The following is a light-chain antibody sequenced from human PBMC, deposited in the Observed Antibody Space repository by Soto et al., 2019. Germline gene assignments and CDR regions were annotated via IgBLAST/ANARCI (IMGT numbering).Light chain of an antibody. Sequence: QSALTQPASVSGSPGQSITISCTGTSSDVGGYNYVSWYQQHPGKAPKLMIYEVSNRPSGVSNRFSGSKSGNTASLTISGLKAEDEADYYCSSYTSSSTLVFGTGTKLTFL. CDR1: SSDVGGYNY. V-gene: IGLV2-14*01. CDR2: EVS. J-gene: IGLJ1*01. CDR3: SSYTSSSTLV.